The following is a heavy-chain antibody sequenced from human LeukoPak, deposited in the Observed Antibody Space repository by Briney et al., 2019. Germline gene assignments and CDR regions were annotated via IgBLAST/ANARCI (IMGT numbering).Heavy chain of an antibody. D-gene: IGHD3-10*01. CDR3: ARGEVLLWFG. Sequence: GGSLRLSCAASGFTFSSCWMHWVRQAPGKGLVWVSRINTDGSSTSYADSVKGRFTTSRDNAKNTPYLQMNSLRAEDTAVYYCARGEVLLWFGWGQGTLVTVSS. CDR2: INTDGSST. J-gene: IGHJ4*02. CDR1: GFTFSSCW. V-gene: IGHV3-74*01.